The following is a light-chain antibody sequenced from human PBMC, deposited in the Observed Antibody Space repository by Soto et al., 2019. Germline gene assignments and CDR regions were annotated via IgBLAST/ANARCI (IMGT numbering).Light chain of an antibody. J-gene: IGLJ2*01. CDR1: SSDVGGYNY. CDR3: SSYAGANYVV. CDR2: EVS. V-gene: IGLV2-8*01. Sequence: QSALTQPPSASGSPGQSVTISCTGMSSDVGGYNYVSWHQQHPGKAPNLMIYEVSKRPSGVPDRFSGSKSGNTASLTVSGLQPEHEADYYCSSYAGANYVVFGGGTPLTVL.